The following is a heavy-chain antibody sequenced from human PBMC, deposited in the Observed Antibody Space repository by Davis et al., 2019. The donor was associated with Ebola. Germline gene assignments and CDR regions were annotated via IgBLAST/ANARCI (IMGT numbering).Heavy chain of an antibody. CDR2: ISSSSSYI. J-gene: IGHJ6*02. D-gene: IGHD3-3*01. CDR1: GITFSSYI. Sequence: GESLKISCAASGITFSSYIMNWVRHARGKGLEWVSSISSSSSYIYYADSVKGRFTISRDNAKNSLYLQMNSRRAEDTAVYYCARDSYDFRSAGLYYYYYGMDVWRQGTTVTVSS. V-gene: IGHV3-21*01. CDR3: ARDSYDFRSAGLYYYYYGMDV.